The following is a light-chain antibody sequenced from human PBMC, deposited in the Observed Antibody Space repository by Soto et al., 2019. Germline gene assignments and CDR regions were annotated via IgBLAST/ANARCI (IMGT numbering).Light chain of an antibody. V-gene: IGLV2-14*03. CDR3: SSYTGSSTLVV. CDR2: DVS. CDR1: SSDVGGYDY. Sequence: QSALTQPASVSGSPGQSSTISCTGTSSDVGGYDYVSWYQHHPGKAPKLMIYDVSNRPSGVSDRFSGSKSGNTASLTISGLQAEGEADYYCSSYTGSSTLVVFGGGTKLTVL. J-gene: IGLJ2*01.